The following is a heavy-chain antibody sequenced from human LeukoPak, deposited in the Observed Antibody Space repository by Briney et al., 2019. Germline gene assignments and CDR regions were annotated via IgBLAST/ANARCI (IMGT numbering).Heavy chain of an antibody. D-gene: IGHD1-26*01. Sequence: SETLSLTCTVSGGSISSSTYYWGWIRQPPGKGLEWIGSIYYSGSTSYNPSLKSRVTISVDTSKNQFSLKLDSVTAADTAVYYCARNASDSGTSYFDYWGQGALVTGSS. CDR1: GGSISSSTYY. CDR2: IYYSGST. J-gene: IGHJ4*02. V-gene: IGHV4-39*01. CDR3: ARNASDSGTSYFDY.